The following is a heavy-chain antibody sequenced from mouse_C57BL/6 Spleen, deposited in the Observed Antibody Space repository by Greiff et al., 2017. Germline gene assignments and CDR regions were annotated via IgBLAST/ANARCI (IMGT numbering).Heavy chain of an antibody. CDR3: ARLANWDEGVY. CDR2: IHPNSGST. D-gene: IGHD4-1*02. V-gene: IGHV1-64*01. CDR1: GYTFTSYW. Sequence: QVQLKESGAELVKPGASVKLSCKASGYTFTSYWMHWVKQRPGQGLEWIGMIHPNSGSTNYNEKFKSKATLTVDKSSSTAYMQLSSLTSEDSAVYYCARLANWDEGVYWGQGTTLTVSS. J-gene: IGHJ2*01.